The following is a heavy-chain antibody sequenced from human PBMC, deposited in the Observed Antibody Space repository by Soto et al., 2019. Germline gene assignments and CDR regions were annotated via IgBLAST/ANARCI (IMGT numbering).Heavy chain of an antibody. CDR2: ISSSSSTI. V-gene: IGHV3-48*02. Sequence: EVQLVESGGGLVQPGGSLRLSCAASGFTFSSYSMNWVRQAPGKGLEWVSYISSSSSTIYYADSVKGRFTISRDNAKNSLDLQMNSLRDEDTAVYYCARGGYCCGWYLDYWGQGTLVTVSS. CDR3: ARGGYCCGWYLDY. J-gene: IGHJ4*02. D-gene: IGHD6-19*01. CDR1: GFTFSSYS.